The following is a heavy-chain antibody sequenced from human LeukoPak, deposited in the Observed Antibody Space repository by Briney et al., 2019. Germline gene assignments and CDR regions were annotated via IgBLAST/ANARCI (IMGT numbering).Heavy chain of an antibody. CDR2: LSDDGGTT. CDR3: AKGPSPGYCSSTSCYYDY. Sequence: GGSLRPSCAASGFTFSSYAMSWVRQAPGKGLEWVTALSDDGGTTYYADSVKGRFTISRDNSKNTLYLQMNSLRGDDTAVYHCAKGPSPGYCSSTSCYYDYWGQGTLVTVSS. J-gene: IGHJ4*02. D-gene: IGHD2-2*01. V-gene: IGHV3-23*01. CDR1: GFTFSSYA.